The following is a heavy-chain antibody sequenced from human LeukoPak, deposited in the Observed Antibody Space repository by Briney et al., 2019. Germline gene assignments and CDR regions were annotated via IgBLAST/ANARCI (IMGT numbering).Heavy chain of an antibody. D-gene: IGHD3-22*01. CDR3: ARKHYYDSSGFFPPMDY. Sequence: GGSLRLSCAASGFTFSNAWMSWVRQAPGKGLEWVSVIYSGGSTFYADSVKGRFTISRDNSKNTLYLQMNSLRAEDTAVYYCARKHYYDSSGFFPPMDYWGQGTLVTVSS. CDR1: GFTFSNAW. V-gene: IGHV3-66*01. CDR2: IYSGGST. J-gene: IGHJ4*02.